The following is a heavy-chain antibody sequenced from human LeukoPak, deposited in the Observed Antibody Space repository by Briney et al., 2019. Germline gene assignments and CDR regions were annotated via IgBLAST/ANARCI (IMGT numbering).Heavy chain of an antibody. V-gene: IGHV4-59*05. Sequence: SETLSLTCTVSGGSISTDYWSWIRQPPGKGLEWIGSIYYSGSTYYNPSLKSRVTISVDTSKNQFSLKLSSVTAADTAVYYCARQGCTNGVCYVADYWGQGTLVTVSS. CDR1: GGSISTDY. CDR3: ARQGCTNGVCYVADY. J-gene: IGHJ4*02. D-gene: IGHD2-8*01. CDR2: IYYSGST.